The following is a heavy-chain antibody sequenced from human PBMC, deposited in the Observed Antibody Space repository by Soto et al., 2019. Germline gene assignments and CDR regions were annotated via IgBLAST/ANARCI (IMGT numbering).Heavy chain of an antibody. J-gene: IGHJ4*02. V-gene: IGHV1-24*01. Sequence: ASVKVSCKVSGYSFSEMSMHWVRQTPEKGLEWMGSFDGEDGQTMYAQKFQGRVTMTEDTSADTAYMELSSLRSDDTAVYYCGLPGATGHLDYLGQGSRVAVSS. D-gene: IGHD2-15*01. CDR2: FDGEDGQT. CDR1: GYSFSEMS. CDR3: GLPGATGHLDY.